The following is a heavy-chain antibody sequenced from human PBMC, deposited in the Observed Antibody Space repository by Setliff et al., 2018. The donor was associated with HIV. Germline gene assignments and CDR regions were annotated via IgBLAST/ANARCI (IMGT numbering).Heavy chain of an antibody. Sequence: ASVKVSCKASGYTFTNYGISWVRQAPGEGLEWMGWISPYSGKKKYAQGRVTMTTDISTSTAYMELRSLRSADSAVYYCARVPVSNYYYHMDVWGKGTTVTVSS. CDR2: ISPYSGKK. CDR1: GYTFTNYG. CDR3: ARVPVSNYYYHMDV. V-gene: IGHV1-18*01. J-gene: IGHJ6*03.